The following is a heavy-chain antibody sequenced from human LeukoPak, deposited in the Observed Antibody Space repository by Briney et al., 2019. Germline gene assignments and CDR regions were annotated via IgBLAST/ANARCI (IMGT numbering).Heavy chain of an antibody. D-gene: IGHD4-23*01. J-gene: IGHJ4*02. CDR2: IYSGGST. CDR3: ARDYGGNWGPLDY. CDR1: RFTVSSNY. V-gene: IGHV3-66*01. Sequence: PGGSLRLSCAASRFTVSSNYMSWVRQAPGKGLEWVSVIYSGGSTYYADSVKGRFTISRDNSKNTLYLQMNSLRAEDTAVYYCARDYGGNWGPLDYWGQGTLVTVSS.